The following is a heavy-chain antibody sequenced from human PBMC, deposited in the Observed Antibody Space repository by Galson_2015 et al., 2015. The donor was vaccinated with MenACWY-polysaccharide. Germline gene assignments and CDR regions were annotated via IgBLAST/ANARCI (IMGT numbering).Heavy chain of an antibody. Sequence: SLRLSCAASGFTFRNYAMNWVRQAPGKGLEWVSTISGDDDTTYYADSVKGRFTISRDNSKNTLYLQMNSLRAEDTAVYYCAKRPFDSWGQGTLVTVSS. J-gene: IGHJ4*02. CDR3: AKRPFDS. V-gene: IGHV3-23*01. CDR2: ISGDDDTT. CDR1: GFTFRNYA.